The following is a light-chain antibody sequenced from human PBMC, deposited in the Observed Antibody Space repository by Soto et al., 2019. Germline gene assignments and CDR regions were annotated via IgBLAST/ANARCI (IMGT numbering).Light chain of an antibody. CDR3: QQSYLAPPT. CDR2: AAS. CDR1: QTIRTY. Sequence: DIQMTQSPSSLSASVGDRVTITCRASQTIRTYLNWYQQKPGKAPNLLIHAASSLQSGVPSRFSGSGSGTDFTLTIVSLQPEDFATYYCQQSYLAPPTFGQGTKVEIK. V-gene: IGKV1-39*01. J-gene: IGKJ1*01.